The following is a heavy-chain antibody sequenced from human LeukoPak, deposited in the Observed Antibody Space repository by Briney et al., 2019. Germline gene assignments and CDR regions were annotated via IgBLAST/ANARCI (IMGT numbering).Heavy chain of an antibody. J-gene: IGHJ4*02. Sequence: GGSLRLSCAASAFTFSTHPMAWVRQAPGKGLEWVSLISDSGGRTYYADSVKGRFTISRDNSKNTLYLQMSSLRVEDTAVYYCAKERQTTTAFDSWGQGTLVTVSS. D-gene: IGHD4-17*01. CDR3: AKERQTTTAFDS. CDR1: AFTFSTHP. V-gene: IGHV3-23*01. CDR2: ISDSGGRT.